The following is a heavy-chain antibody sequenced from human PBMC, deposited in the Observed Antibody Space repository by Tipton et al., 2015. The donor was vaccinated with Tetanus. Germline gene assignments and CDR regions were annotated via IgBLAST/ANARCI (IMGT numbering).Heavy chain of an antibody. D-gene: IGHD5-12*01. V-gene: IGHV4-31*03. CDR3: AREGIVAERDH. J-gene: IGHJ4*02. Sequence: TLSLTCTVSGDSISKSNYYWAWIRQHPGKGLEWIDFIYRSGTTHYSPSLRRRLSMSVDASKNQFSLKLKSVTAADTAMYYCAREGIVAERDHWGQGTLVTVSS. CDR1: GDSISKSNYY. CDR2: IYRSGTT.